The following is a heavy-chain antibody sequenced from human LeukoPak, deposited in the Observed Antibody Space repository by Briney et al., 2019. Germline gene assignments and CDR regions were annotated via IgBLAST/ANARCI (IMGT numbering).Heavy chain of an antibody. Sequence: PGGSLRLSCAASGFTFSSYGMHWVRQAPGKGLEWVAFIRYDGSNKYYAVSVKGRFTISRDNSKNTLYLQMNSLRAEDTAVYYCAKALHEGRGAYPIYYFDYWGQGTLVTVSS. D-gene: IGHD3-10*01. V-gene: IGHV3-30*02. CDR2: IRYDGSNK. J-gene: IGHJ4*02. CDR1: GFTFSSYG. CDR3: AKALHEGRGAYPIYYFDY.